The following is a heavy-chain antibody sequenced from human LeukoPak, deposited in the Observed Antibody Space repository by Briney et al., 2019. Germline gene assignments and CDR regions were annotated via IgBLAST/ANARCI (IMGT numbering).Heavy chain of an antibody. CDR2: ISAYNGNT. CDR3: ARWYYDILTGYYALYYFDY. CDR1: GYTFTSYG. Sequence: ASVKVSCKASGYTFTSYGISWVRQAPGQGLEWKGWISAYNGNTNYAQKLHGRGTMTTDTSTSKAYMELRSLRSDDTAVYYCARWYYDILTGYYALYYFDYWGQGTLVTVSS. V-gene: IGHV1-18*04. D-gene: IGHD3-9*01. J-gene: IGHJ4*02.